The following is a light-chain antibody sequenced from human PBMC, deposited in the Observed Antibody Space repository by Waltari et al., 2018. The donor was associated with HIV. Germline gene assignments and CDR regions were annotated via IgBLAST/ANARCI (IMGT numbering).Light chain of an antibody. CDR3: SSYAGSNTVL. J-gene: IGLJ2*01. V-gene: IGLV2-8*01. Sequence: QSAMTQPPSASGSPRPSVTISCTGAMSDDGSYHYVSWYQQYPGQAPKLMIYEVGKRPSGVPDRFSGSNSGNTASLTVSGLQAEDEADYYCSSYAGSNTVLFGRGTKVTVL. CDR2: EVG. CDR1: MSDDGSYHY.